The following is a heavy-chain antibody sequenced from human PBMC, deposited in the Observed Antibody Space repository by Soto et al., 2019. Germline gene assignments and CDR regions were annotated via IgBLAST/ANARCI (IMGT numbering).Heavy chain of an antibody. CDR2: IKSKTDGGTT. V-gene: IGHV3-15*01. J-gene: IGHJ4*02. D-gene: IGHD5-18*01. CDR1: GFTFSNAW. Sequence: GGSLRLSCAASGFTFSNAWMSWVRQAPGKGLEWVGRIKSKTDGGTTDYAAPVKGRFTISRDDSKNTLYLQMNSLKTEDTAVYYCTTGYSYGYYFDYWGQGTLVTVSS. CDR3: TTGYSYGYYFDY.